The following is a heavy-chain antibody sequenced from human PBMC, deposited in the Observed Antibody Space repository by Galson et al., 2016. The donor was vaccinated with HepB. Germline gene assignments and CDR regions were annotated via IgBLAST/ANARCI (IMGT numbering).Heavy chain of an antibody. J-gene: IGHJ6*03. D-gene: IGHD3-10*01. CDR1: GFTFSLYS. CDR3: ARVRGSGMDHYYMDV. V-gene: IGHV3-48*02. CDR2: ISDSISAT. Sequence: SLRLSCAASGFTFSLYSMNWVRQAPGKGLEWASYISDSISATFYADSVKGRFTISRDNARNSLYLQLNSLRDEDTAVYYCARVRGSGMDHYYMDVWGKGTTVTVSS.